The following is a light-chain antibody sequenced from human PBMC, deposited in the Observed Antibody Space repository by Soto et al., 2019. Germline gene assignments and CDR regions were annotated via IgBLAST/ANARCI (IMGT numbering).Light chain of an antibody. CDR1: QSVSSN. CDR3: QQYNNWPPTWT. J-gene: IGKJ1*01. CDR2: GAS. Sequence: EIVMTQSPATLSVSPGERATLSCRASQSVSSNFAWYQQKPGQAPRLLIYGASTRATGIPARFSGSGSGTEFTRTISRLQSEDCAVYYCQQYNNWPPTWTFGQGTKVEIK. V-gene: IGKV3-15*01.